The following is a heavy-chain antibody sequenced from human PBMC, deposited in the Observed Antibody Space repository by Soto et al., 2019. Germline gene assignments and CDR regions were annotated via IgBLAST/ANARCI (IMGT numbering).Heavy chain of an antibody. CDR2: ISPGDSDT. CDR3: ARQSSSGPFGY. Sequence: ESLKISRKGSGYSFTSYWLGWVRQMPGKGLEWMGIISPGDSDTRYSPSFQGQVTISAAKSIRTAYLQWSSLKASHPAMYYCARQSSSGPFGYWGQGTLVTVSS. D-gene: IGHD6-19*01. CDR1: GYSFTSYW. V-gene: IGHV5-51*01. J-gene: IGHJ4*02.